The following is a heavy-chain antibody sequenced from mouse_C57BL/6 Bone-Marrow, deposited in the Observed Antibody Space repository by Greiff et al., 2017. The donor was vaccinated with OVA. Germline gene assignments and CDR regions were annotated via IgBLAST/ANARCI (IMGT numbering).Heavy chain of an antibody. CDR3: ARGATNYYYGSSSHFDY. D-gene: IGHD1-1*01. V-gene: IGHV1-63*01. CDR2: IYPGGGYT. Sequence: QVQLQQSGAELVRPGTSVKMSCKASGYTFTNYWIGWAKQRPGHGLEWIGDIYPGGGYTNYNEKFKGKATLTADKSSSTAYMQFSSLTSEDSAIYYCARGATNYYYGSSSHFDYWGQGTTLTVSS. CDR1: GYTFTNYW. J-gene: IGHJ2*01.